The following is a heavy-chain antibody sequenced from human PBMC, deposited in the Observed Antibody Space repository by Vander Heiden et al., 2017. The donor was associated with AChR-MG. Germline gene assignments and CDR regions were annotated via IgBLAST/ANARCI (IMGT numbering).Heavy chain of an antibody. CDR3: ARVGGGYSSSSRWFDP. D-gene: IGHD6-6*01. Sequence: QVQLQESGPGLVKPSETLSLTCTVSGGSISSYYWSWIRQRPGKGLEWIGYIYYRGSTNNNPSLKGRVTISVDTSKNQFSLKLGAVTAADTAVYDGARVGGGYSSSSRWFDPWGQGTLVTVSS. J-gene: IGHJ5*02. CDR2: IYYRGST. V-gene: IGHV4-59*13. CDR1: GGSISSYY.